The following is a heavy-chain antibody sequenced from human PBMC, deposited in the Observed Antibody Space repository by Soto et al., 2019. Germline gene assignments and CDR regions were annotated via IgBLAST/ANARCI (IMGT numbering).Heavy chain of an antibody. CDR3: ARVSHSSSWYIGSNWFDP. Sequence: PSETLSLTCTVSGGSISSYYWSWIRQPPGKGLEWIGYIYYSGSTNYNPSLKSRVTISVDTSKNQFSLKLSSVTAVDTAVYYCARVSHSSSWYIGSNWFDPWGQGTLVTVSS. CDR2: IYYSGST. V-gene: IGHV4-59*01. D-gene: IGHD6-13*01. CDR1: GGSISSYY. J-gene: IGHJ5*02.